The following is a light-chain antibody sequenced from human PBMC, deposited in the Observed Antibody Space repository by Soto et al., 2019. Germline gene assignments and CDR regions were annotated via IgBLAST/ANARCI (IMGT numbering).Light chain of an antibody. J-gene: IGLJ1*01. V-gene: IGLV1-47*01. CDR1: NSRSGSNY. CDR2: RND. CDR3: AKWDDSLRVYV. Sequence: QSALPQPPSASGTPGQRVTISCSTSNSRSGSNYVYWYQQLPGTAPKLLIDRNDQRPSGVPDRFSGSKSGTSASLAISGLRSEDEADYYCAKWDDSLRVYVFGTGTKVTVL.